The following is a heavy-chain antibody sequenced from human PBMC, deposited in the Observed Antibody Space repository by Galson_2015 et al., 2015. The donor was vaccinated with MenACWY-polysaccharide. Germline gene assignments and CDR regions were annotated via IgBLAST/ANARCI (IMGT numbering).Heavy chain of an antibody. D-gene: IGHD6-19*01. CDR3: ARAIAVAGQRRDFDL. CDR1: GGSISSYY. V-gene: IGHV4-59*01. CDR2: INYSGST. Sequence: SETLSLTCTVSGGSISSYYWNWIRQPPGKGLEWVGYINYSGSTNHNPSLKSRVTMSVDTSKNQFSLNLTSVTDADTAVYYCARAIAVAGQRRDFDL. J-gene: IGHJ2*01.